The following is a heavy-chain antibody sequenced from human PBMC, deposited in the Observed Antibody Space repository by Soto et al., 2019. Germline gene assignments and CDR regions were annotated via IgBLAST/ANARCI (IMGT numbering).Heavy chain of an antibody. D-gene: IGHD2-21*02. Sequence: SETLSLTCTVSGGSISSYYLSWIRQPPGKGLEWIGNVYYSGGAKYNPSVKRRVSISVDTSKNQFSLNLSSVTAADTAVYYCTRDGDGRMTTNPYYYYGMDVWGPGITVTAP. J-gene: IGHJ6*02. CDR3: TRDGDGRMTTNPYYYYGMDV. CDR1: GGSISSYY. CDR2: VYYSGGA. V-gene: IGHV4-59*01.